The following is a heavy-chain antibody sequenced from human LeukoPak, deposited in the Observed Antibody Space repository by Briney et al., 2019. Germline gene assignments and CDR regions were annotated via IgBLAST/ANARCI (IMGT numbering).Heavy chain of an antibody. Sequence: ASVKVSCKASGYTFTSYDINWVRQATGQGLEWMGWMNPNSGNTGCAQKFQGRVTITRNTSISTAYMELSSLRSEDTAVYYCARDNDSRDPPHFDYWGQGTLVTVSS. V-gene: IGHV1-8*03. J-gene: IGHJ4*02. CDR2: MNPNSGNT. CDR3: ARDNDSRDPPHFDY. D-gene: IGHD3-16*01. CDR1: GYTFTSYD.